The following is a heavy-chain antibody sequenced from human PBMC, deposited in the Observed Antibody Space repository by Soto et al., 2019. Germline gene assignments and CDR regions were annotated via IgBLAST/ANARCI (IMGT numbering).Heavy chain of an antibody. V-gene: IGHV1-69*01. CDR2: IIPIFGTA. CDR1: GGTFSSYA. D-gene: IGHD2-2*01. Sequence: QVQLVQSGAEVKKPGSSVKVSCKASGGTFSSYAISWVRQAPGQGLEWMGGIIPIFGTANYAQKFQGRVTITADEPTCTAYLELSSLGYEDTAVYYCASRGSLYCSSTSCKNYFDYWGQGSLVTVSS. CDR3: ASRGSLYCSSTSCKNYFDY. J-gene: IGHJ4*02.